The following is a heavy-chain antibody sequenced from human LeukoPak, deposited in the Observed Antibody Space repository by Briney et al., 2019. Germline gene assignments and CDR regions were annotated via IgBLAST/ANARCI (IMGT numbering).Heavy chain of an antibody. Sequence: ASVKVSCKASGYTFTGYYMHWVRQAPVQGLEWMGIINPSGGSTSYTQKFQGRVTMTRDMSTSTVYMEPSSLRSEDTAVYYCARGYYFDYWGQGTLVTVSS. V-gene: IGHV1-46*01. CDR1: GYTFTGYY. CDR2: INPSGGST. CDR3: ARGYYFDY. J-gene: IGHJ4*02.